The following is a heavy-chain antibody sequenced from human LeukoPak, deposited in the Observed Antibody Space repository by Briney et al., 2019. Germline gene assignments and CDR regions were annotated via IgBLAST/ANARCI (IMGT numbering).Heavy chain of an antibody. D-gene: IGHD2-8*01. CDR3: SRENGAFSPFGY. J-gene: IGHJ4*02. CDR1: GVSITTTNW. CDR2: VSLEGVR. V-gene: IGHV4-4*02. Sequence: SETLCLTCGVSGVSITTTNWWSWVRQSLGQGLQWIGEVSLEGVRNYNPSLTRRVTMSLDSAKDLLSLNLNSVTAADTAVYYCSRENGAFSPFGYWGQGILVTV.